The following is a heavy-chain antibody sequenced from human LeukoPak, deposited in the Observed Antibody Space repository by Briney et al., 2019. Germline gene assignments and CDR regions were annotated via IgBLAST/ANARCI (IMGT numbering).Heavy chain of an antibody. V-gene: IGHV3-33*01. CDR1: GFTFTTYG. CDR3: ARDRLSSSQNNYFDY. J-gene: IGHJ4*02. Sequence: GGSLRLSCAASGFTFTTYGMHWVRQAPGKGLEWVALIWYDGSGEYYAESVKGRFTISRDNSENTVYLQMNSLRAEDTAVYYCARDRLSSSQNNYFDYWGQGTLVTVSS. CDR2: IWYDGSGE. D-gene: IGHD6-13*01.